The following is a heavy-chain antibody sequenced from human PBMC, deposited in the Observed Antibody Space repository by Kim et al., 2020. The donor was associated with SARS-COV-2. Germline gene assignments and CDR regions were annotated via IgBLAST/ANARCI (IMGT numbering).Heavy chain of an antibody. V-gene: IGHV3-53*01. CDR3: AGSITIFGVVIPPPPRGGMDV. CDR1: GFTVSSNY. CDR2: IYSGGST. Sequence: GGSLRLSCAASGFTVSSNYMSWVRQAPGKGLEWVSVIYSGGSTYYADSVKGRFTISRDNSKNTLYLQMNSLRAEDTAVYYCAGSITIFGVVIPPPPRGGMDVWGQGTTVTVSS. J-gene: IGHJ6*02. D-gene: IGHD3-3*01.